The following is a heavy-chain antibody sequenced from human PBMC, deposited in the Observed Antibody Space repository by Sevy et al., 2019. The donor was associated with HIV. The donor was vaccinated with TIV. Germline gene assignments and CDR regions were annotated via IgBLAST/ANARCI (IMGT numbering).Heavy chain of an antibody. D-gene: IGHD2-2*01. V-gene: IGHV1-69*13. CDR1: GGTFSSYA. CDR2: IIPIFGTA. CDR3: ARKSCSSTSCQKSYYYYGMDV. J-gene: IGHJ6*02. Sequence: ASVKVSCKASGGTFSSYAISWVRQAPGQGLEWMGGIIPIFGTANYAQKFQGRVTITADESTSTAYMELSSLRSEDTAVYYCARKSCSSTSCQKSYYYYGMDVWGQGTTVTVSS.